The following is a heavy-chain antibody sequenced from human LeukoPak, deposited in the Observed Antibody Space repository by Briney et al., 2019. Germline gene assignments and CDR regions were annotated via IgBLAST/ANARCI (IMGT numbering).Heavy chain of an antibody. D-gene: IGHD6-19*01. CDR1: GYSFTSYW. CDR2: IYPGDSDT. Sequence: GESLKISCKGSGYSFTSYWIGWVRQMPGKGLEWMGIIYPGDSDTRYSPSFQGQVTISADKSISTAYLQWSSLKASDTAMYYCARRAGRQWLVRYYYGMDVWGQGTTVTVSS. J-gene: IGHJ6*02. CDR3: ARRAGRQWLVRYYYGMDV. V-gene: IGHV5-51*01.